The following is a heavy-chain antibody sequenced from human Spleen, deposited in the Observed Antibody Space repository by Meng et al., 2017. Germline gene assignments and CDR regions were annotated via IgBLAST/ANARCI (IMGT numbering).Heavy chain of an antibody. V-gene: IGHV3-23*01. CDR2: ISGSGGST. J-gene: IGHJ4*02. CDR3: AKNWGDTAMVRLDY. Sequence: GESLKISCAASGFTFSRFAMSWVRQAPGKGLEWVSGISGSGGSTYYADSVKGRFTISRDNSKNTLYLQMNSLRVEDTALYYCAKNWGDTAMVRLDYWGQGTLVTVSS. CDR1: GFTFSRFA. D-gene: IGHD5-18*01.